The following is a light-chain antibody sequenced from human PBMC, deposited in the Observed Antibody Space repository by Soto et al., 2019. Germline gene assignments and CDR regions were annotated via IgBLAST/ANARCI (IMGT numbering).Light chain of an antibody. CDR3: SSYTTSNTPLYV. J-gene: IGLJ1*01. CDR1: SSDVAAYNY. CDR2: DVN. Sequence: QSALTQPASVSGSPGQSITISCIGTSSDVAAYNYVSWFQHHAGKAPKLMLYDVNNRPSGVSNRFSGSKSGNTASLTISGLQVEDEADYYCSSYTTSNTPLYVFGTGTKVTVL. V-gene: IGLV2-14*03.